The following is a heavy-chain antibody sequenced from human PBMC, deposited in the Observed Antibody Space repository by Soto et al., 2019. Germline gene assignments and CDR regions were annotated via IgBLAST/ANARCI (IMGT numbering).Heavy chain of an antibody. CDR1: GFTFSDYY. CDR3: ARERITMIGGGMDV. V-gene: IGHV3-11*01. J-gene: IGHJ6*02. CDR2: ISGSGTTI. D-gene: IGHD3-22*01. Sequence: VGSLRLSCAASGFTFSDYYMTWIRQARGKGLEWVAYISGSGTTIYYTDSVKGRFTISKDNTKNSLYLQMNSPRAEDTAVYYCARERITMIGGGMDVWGQGTTVTVSS.